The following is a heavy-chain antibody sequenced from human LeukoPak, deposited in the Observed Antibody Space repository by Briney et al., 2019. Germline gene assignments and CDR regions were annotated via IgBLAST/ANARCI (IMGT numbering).Heavy chain of an antibody. Sequence: SETLSLTCAVYGGSFSGYYWSWIRQPPGKGLEWIGEINHSGSTNYNPSLKSRVTISVDTSKNQFSLKLSSVTAADTAVYYCAVLAGYGSGSYYFDYWGQGTLVTVSS. V-gene: IGHV4-34*01. D-gene: IGHD3-10*01. J-gene: IGHJ4*02. CDR3: AVLAGYGSGSYYFDY. CDR1: GGSFSGYY. CDR2: INHSGST.